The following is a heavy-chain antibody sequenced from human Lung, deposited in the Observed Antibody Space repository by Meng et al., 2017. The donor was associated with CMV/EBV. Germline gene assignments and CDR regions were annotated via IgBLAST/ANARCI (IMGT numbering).Heavy chain of an antibody. Sequence: VHVGGLWGGVVQPGRPLNLSCAAFGFTFSSYAMHWVRQAPGKGLEWVAVISYDGSNKYYADSVKGRFTISRDNSKNTLYLQMNSLRAEDTAVYYCARDDSSSWGQGTLVTVSS. J-gene: IGHJ5*02. CDR3: ARDDSSS. CDR1: GFTFSSYA. CDR2: ISYDGSNK. V-gene: IGHV3-30-3*01. D-gene: IGHD3-22*01.